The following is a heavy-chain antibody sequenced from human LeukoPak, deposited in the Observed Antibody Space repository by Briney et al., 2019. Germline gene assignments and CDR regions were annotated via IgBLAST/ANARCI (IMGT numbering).Heavy chain of an antibody. Sequence: ASVKVSCKASGYTFTSYYMHWVRQAPGQGLEWMGIINPSGGSTSYAQKFQGRVTMTEDTSTDTAYMELSSLRFEDTAVYYCAAGDIGVDWFDPWGRGTLVTVSS. CDR2: INPSGGST. CDR3: AAGDIGVDWFDP. V-gene: IGHV1-46*01. D-gene: IGHD2-15*01. CDR1: GYTFTSYY. J-gene: IGHJ5*02.